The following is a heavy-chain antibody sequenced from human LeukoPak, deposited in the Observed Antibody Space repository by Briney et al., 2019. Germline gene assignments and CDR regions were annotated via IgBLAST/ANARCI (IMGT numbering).Heavy chain of an antibody. Sequence: SETLSLTCTVSGGSISSYYWSWIRQPPGKGLEWIGEINHSGSTNYNPSLKSRVTISVDTSKNQFSLKLSSVTAADTAVYYCARGRRIQLWLRHYNWFDPWGQGTLVTVSS. J-gene: IGHJ5*02. CDR1: GGSISSYY. CDR2: INHSGST. CDR3: ARGRRIQLWLRHYNWFDP. D-gene: IGHD5-18*01. V-gene: IGHV4-34*01.